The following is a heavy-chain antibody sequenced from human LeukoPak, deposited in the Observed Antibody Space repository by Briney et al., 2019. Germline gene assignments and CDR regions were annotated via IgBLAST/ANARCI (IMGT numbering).Heavy chain of an antibody. CDR1: GFTFSSYG. CDR2: ISYDGSNK. V-gene: IGHV3-30*18. J-gene: IGHJ4*02. Sequence: GRSLRLSCAASGFTFSSYGMHWVRQAAGKGLEWVAVISYDGSNKYYADSVKGRFTISRDNSKNTLYLQMNSLRAEDTAVYYCAKDLYGDYGLDYWGQGTLVTVSS. D-gene: IGHD4-17*01. CDR3: AKDLYGDYGLDY.